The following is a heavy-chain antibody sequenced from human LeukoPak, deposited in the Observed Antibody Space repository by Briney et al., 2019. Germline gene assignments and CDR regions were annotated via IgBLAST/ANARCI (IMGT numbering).Heavy chain of an antibody. CDR2: ISSSSSTI. CDR1: GFTFSSYS. D-gene: IGHD6-13*01. J-gene: IGHJ3*01. CDR3: VAYKFLLSWSAFDF. V-gene: IGHV3-48*04. Sequence: PGGSLRLSCAASGFTFSSYSMNWVRQAPGKGLEWVSYISSSSSTIYYADSVKGRFTISRDNAKNSLYLQMNSLRAEDTAVYYCVAYKFLLSWSAFDFWGRGTMVTVSS.